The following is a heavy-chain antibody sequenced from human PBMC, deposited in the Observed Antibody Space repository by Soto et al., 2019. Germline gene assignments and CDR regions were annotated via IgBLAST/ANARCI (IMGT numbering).Heavy chain of an antibody. CDR3: ARGGVDVSRTTVRHGALDI. V-gene: IGHV1-69*01. J-gene: IGHJ3*02. Sequence: QVQLVQSGAEVKKPGSSVKVSCKASGGSFNTYGISWVRQAPGQGLEWMGGFLPVFTTAKYAQKFQGRVSITADESTYTAYMELSSLRSEDTAVYFCARGGVDVSRTTVRHGALDIWGQGTVVTVSS. CDR2: FLPVFTTA. D-gene: IGHD4-17*01. CDR1: GGSFNTYG.